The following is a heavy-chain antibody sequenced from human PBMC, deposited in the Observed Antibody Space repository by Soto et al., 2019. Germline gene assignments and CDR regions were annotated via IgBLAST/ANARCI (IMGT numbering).Heavy chain of an antibody. CDR2: IYPGDSDT. CDR1: GYSFTSYW. Sequence: PGESLKISCKGSGYSFTSYWIGWVRQMPGKGLEWMGIIYPGDSDTRYSPSFLGQVTISADKSISTAYLQWSSLKASDTAMYYCARQGDGGLTEYYYYGMDVWGQGTTVTVSS. V-gene: IGHV5-51*01. J-gene: IGHJ6*02. D-gene: IGHD2-21*02. CDR3: ARQGDGGLTEYYYYGMDV.